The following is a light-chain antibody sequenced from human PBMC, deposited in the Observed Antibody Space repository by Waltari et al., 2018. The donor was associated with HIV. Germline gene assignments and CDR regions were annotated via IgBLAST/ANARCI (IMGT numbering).Light chain of an antibody. CDR1: SSNIGSNT. J-gene: IGLJ2*01. CDR3: AAWDGSLNGHVV. Sequence: QSVLTQPPSASGTPGQRVTISCSGSSSNIGSNTINWSQQLPGTAPKLLIYSNNQRPSGVPDRFSGSKSGTSASLAISGLQSEDEADYYCAAWDGSLNGHVVFGGGTKLTVL. CDR2: SNN. V-gene: IGLV1-44*01.